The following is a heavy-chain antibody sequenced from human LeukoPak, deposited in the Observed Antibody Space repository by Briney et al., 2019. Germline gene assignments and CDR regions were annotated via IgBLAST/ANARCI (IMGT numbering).Heavy chain of an antibody. CDR3: ARHAGLRSLYFDY. V-gene: IGHV4-39*01. D-gene: IGHD5-12*01. J-gene: IGHJ4*02. CDR1: GFTFSSYAMH. Sequence: GSLRLSCAASGFTFSSYAMHWVRQAPGKGLEWIGSIFYSGSTYYNPSLKSRVTISVDTSKNQFSLMLSSVTAADTAVYYCARHAGLRSLYFDYWGQGTLVTVSS. CDR2: IFYSGST.